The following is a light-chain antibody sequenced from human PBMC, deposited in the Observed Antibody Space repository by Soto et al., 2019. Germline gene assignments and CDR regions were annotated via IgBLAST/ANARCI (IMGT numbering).Light chain of an antibody. CDR3: QQYGGSALVT. CDR2: GAS. V-gene: IGKV3-20*01. Sequence: EIVLTQSPGILSLSPGERATLSCRASQSVSSSSLAWYQQKPGQAPRLLVYGASSRATGIPDRFSGSGSGKDFTLTISRLEPEDFAVYYCQQYGGSALVTFGQGTKLEI. CDR1: QSVSSSS. J-gene: IGKJ2*01.